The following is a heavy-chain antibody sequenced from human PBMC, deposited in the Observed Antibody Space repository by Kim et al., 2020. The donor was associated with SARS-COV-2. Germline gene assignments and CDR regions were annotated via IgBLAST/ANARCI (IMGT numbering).Heavy chain of an antibody. CDR2: IIPIFGTA. V-gene: IGHV1-69*13. CDR3: ARDKNMRYYDSSGYPGGDAFDI. J-gene: IGHJ3*02. D-gene: IGHD3-22*01. CDR1: GGTFSSYA. Sequence: SVKVSCKASGGTFSSYAISWVRQAPGQGLEWMGGIIPIFGTANYAQKFQGRVTITADESTSTAYMELSSLRSEDTAVYYCARDKNMRYYDSSGYPGGDAFDIWGQGTMVTVSS.